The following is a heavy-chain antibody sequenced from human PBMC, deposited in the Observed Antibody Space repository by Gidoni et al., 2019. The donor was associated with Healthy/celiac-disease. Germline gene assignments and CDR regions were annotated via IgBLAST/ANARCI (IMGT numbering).Heavy chain of an antibody. D-gene: IGHD5-12*01. Sequence: EVQLVESGGGLVKPGGSLRRSWAASGFTFSSYSMNWVRQAPGKGLAWVSSISSSSSYIYYADSVKGRFTISRDNAKNSLYLQMNSLRAEDTAVYYCANWATNNNNAFDIWGQGTMVTVSS. CDR1: GFTFSSYS. CDR3: ANWATNNNNAFDI. V-gene: IGHV3-21*01. CDR2: ISSSSSYI. J-gene: IGHJ3*02.